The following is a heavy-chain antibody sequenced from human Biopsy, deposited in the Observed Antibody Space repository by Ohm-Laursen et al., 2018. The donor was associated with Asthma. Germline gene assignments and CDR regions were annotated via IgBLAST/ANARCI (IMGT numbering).Heavy chain of an antibody. CDR2: INSVFGTT. CDR1: GGTFNTYV. D-gene: IGHD2-2*01. CDR3: ARKAGSCISRTCYSLDF. Sequence: SSVKVSCKSLGGTFNTYVIGWVRQAPGQGLEWMGGINSVFGTTTYPQKFQDRVTITADDSTSTVYMELSSLRSEDTAVYYCARKAGSCISRTCYSLDFWGQGTLVPDSS. V-gene: IGHV1-69*01. J-gene: IGHJ4*02.